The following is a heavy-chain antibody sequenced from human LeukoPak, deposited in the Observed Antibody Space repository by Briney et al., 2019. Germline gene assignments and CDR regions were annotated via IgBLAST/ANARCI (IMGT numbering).Heavy chain of an antibody. D-gene: IGHD3-10*01. J-gene: IGHJ6*02. CDR3: AKGVWFGDYKVVKDQYYYYGMDV. V-gene: IGHV3-30*18. CDR1: GFTFSSYG. Sequence: GGSLRLSCAASGFTFSSYGMHWVRQAPGKGLEWVAVISYDGSNKYYADSVKGRFTISRDNSKNTLYLQMNSLRAEDTAVYYCAKGVWFGDYKVVKDQYYYYGMDVWGQGTLVTVSS. CDR2: ISYDGSNK.